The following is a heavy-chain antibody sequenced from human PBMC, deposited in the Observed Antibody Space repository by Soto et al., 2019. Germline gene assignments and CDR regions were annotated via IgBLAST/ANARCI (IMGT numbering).Heavy chain of an antibody. J-gene: IGHJ5*02. V-gene: IGHV4-4*07. CDR2: IYTSGST. Sequence: QVQLQESGPGLVKPSETLSLTCTVSGGSISSYYWSWIRQPAGEGLEWIGRIYTSGSTNYNPSLKGRVNSSVDTYKNQCTLRLSSVPAADTAVYYCARDRGAYRWFDPWGQGTLVTVSS. CDR3: ARDRGAYRWFDP. CDR1: GGSISSYY. D-gene: IGHD3-10*01.